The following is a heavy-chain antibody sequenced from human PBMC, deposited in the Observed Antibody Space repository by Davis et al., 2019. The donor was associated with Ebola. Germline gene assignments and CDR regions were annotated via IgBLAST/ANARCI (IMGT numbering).Heavy chain of an antibody. CDR3: ARDRSGGAFDI. V-gene: IGHV3-48*02. J-gene: IGHJ3*02. D-gene: IGHD1-26*01. CDR1: GFTFSSYD. Sequence: GESLKISCAASGFTFSSYDMNWVRQARGKGLEWVSFVRTGYTANIYYADSVKGRFTASRDNAKNSLYLQINGLRDEDTAVYYCARDRSGGAFDIWGQGTMVTVSS. CDR2: VRTGYTANI.